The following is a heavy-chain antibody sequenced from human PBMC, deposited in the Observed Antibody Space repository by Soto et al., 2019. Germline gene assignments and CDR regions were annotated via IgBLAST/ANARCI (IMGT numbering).Heavy chain of an antibody. V-gene: IGHV3-15*01. Sequence: EVQLVESGGGLVKPGGSLRLSCAASGFTFSNAWMSWVRQAPGKGLEWVGRIKSKTDGGTTDYAAPVKGRFTISRDDSTNKLYLQMNSLKTEDAAVYYCTTIGSWVRAFMDVWGKGPTVTFSS. J-gene: IGHJ6*03. D-gene: IGHD6-13*01. CDR1: GFTFSNAW. CDR3: TTIGSWVRAFMDV. CDR2: IKSKTDGGTT.